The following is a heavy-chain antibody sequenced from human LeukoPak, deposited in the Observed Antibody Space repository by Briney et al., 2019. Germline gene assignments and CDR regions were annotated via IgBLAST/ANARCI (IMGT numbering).Heavy chain of an antibody. J-gene: IGHJ6*02. CDR2: IIPIFGTA. V-gene: IGHV1-69*13. D-gene: IGHD3-3*01. CDR3: ARSHPTIFGVVMKLYCYYGMDV. CDR1: GGTFSSYA. Sequence: SVKVSCKASGGTFSSYAISWVRQAPGQGLEWMGGIIPIFGTANYAQKFQGRVAITADESTSTAYMELSSLRSEDTAVYYCARSHPTIFGVVMKLYCYYGMDVWGQGTTVTVSS.